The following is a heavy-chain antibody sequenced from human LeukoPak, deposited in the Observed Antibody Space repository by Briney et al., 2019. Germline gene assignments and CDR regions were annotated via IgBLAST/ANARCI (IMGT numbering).Heavy chain of an antibody. D-gene: IGHD6-13*01. J-gene: IGHJ3*02. V-gene: IGHV1-69*05. CDR3: ARGAQLVPYSTSIGDDAFDI. CDR2: IIPIFGTA. CDR1: GGSFSSYA. Sequence: SVPVSCKASGGSFSSYAISWVQQAPGQGLEWMGGIIPIFGTANYAQKFQGRVTITTDESTSPAYMELSSLSSADTAVYYCARGAQLVPYSTSIGDDAFDIWGQGTMVTVSS.